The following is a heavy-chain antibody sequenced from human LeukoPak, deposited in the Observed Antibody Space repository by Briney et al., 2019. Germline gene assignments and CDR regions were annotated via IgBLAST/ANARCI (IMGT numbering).Heavy chain of an antibody. V-gene: IGHV3-23*01. Sequence: GGSLRLSCAASGFTFSSYAMGWVRQAPGKGLEWVSAISGSGGSTYYADSVKGRFTISRDNSKNTLYLQMNSLRAEDTAVYYCAKGQVDIVATIFDYWGQGTLVTVSS. CDR2: ISGSGGST. D-gene: IGHD5-12*01. J-gene: IGHJ4*02. CDR3: AKGQVDIVATIFDY. CDR1: GFTFSSYA.